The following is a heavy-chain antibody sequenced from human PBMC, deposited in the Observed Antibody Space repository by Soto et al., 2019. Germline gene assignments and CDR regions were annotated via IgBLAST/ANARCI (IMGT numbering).Heavy chain of an antibody. Sequence: GRSLRLSCAASGFTFSSYDMHWVRKATGKGLEWVSAIGTAGDTYYPGSVKGRFTISRENAKNSLYLQMNSLRAEDTAVYYCARDAGYSSSWYLGPRYYYYGMDVWGQGTTVTVSS. CDR1: GFTFSSYD. CDR3: ARDAGYSSSWYLGPRYYYYGMDV. V-gene: IGHV3-13*01. J-gene: IGHJ6*02. D-gene: IGHD6-13*01. CDR2: IGTAGDT.